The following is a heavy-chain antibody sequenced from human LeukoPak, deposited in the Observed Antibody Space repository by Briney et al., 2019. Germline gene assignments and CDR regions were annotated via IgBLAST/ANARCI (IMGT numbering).Heavy chain of an antibody. V-gene: IGHV4-39*07. CDR3: ARETRTTYGGNSYYYYYMDV. CDR1: GGSISSSSYY. CDR2: IYYSGST. Sequence: SETLSLTCTVSGGSISSSSYYWGWIRQPPGKGLEWIGSIYYSGSTYYNPSLKSRVTISVDTSKNQFSLKLSSVTAADTAVYYCARETRTTYGGNSYYYYYMDVWGKGTTVTVSS. D-gene: IGHD4-23*01. J-gene: IGHJ6*03.